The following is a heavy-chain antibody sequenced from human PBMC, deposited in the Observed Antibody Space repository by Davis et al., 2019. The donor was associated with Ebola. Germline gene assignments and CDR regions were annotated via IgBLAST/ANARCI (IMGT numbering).Heavy chain of an antibody. J-gene: IGHJ6*02. V-gene: IGHV1-3*01. Sequence: ASVMVFCKASGYTFTSYAMHLVRQALGQRLEWMGWINAGNGNTKYSQKFQGRVTITRDTSASTAYMELSSLRSEDTAVYYCARYNTRGSRNYYYGMDVWGQGTTVTVSS. CDR3: ARYNTRGSRNYYYGMDV. D-gene: IGHD3-16*01. CDR2: INAGNGNT. CDR1: GYTFTSYA.